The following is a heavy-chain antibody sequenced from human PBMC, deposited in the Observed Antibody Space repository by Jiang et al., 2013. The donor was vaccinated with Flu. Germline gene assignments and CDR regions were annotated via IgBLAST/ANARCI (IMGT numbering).Heavy chain of an antibody. V-gene: IGHV5-51*01. CDR2: IYPGDSDT. Sequence: VQLLESGAEVKKPGESLKISCKGSGYSFTSYWIGWVRQMPGKGLEWMGIIYPGDSDTRYSPSFQGQVTISADKSISTAYLQWSSLKASDTAMYYCARHDTIFGVVIPTDYWGQGTLVTVSS. CDR1: GYSFTSYW. CDR3: ARHDTIFGVVIPTDY. D-gene: IGHD3-3*01. J-gene: IGHJ4*02.